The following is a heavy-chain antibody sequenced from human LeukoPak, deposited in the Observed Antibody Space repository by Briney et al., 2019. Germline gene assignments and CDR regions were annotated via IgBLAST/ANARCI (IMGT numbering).Heavy chain of an antibody. J-gene: IGHJ4*02. CDR2: INPNSGGT. CDR3: ARDPAYCGGDCYSAPGDY. CDR1: GYTFAGYY. D-gene: IGHD2-21*02. V-gene: IGHV1-2*02. Sequence: ASVKVSCKASGYTFAGYYMHWVRQAPGQGLEWMGWINPNSGGTNYAQKFQGRVTMTRDTSISTAYMELSRLRSDDTAVYYCARDPAYCGGDCYSAPGDYWGQGTLVTVSS.